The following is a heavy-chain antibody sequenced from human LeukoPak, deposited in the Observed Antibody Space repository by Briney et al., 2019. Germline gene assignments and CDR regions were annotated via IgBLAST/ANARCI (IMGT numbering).Heavy chain of an antibody. CDR3: ARLRGVFMVRGVNPQDYYYYGMDV. D-gene: IGHD3-10*01. V-gene: IGHV4-59*08. J-gene: IGHJ6*02. Sequence: PSETLSLTCTVSGGSISSYYWSWIRQPPGKGLEWIGYIYYSGSTNYNPSLKSRVTISVDTSKNQFSLKLSSVTAADTAVYYCARLRGVFMVRGVNPQDYYYYGMDVWGQGTTVTVSS. CDR2: IYYSGST. CDR1: GGSISSYY.